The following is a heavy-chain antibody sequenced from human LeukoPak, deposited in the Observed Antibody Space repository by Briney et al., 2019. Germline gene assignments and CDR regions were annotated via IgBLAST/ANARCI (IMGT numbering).Heavy chain of an antibody. Sequence: ASVKVSCKASGYTFTGYYMHWVRQAPGQGLEWMGWINPNSGGTNYAQQFQGRVTMTRDTSNSTAYMELRRLRSDDTAENYCARWGGIGAAAGTGDFDYWGQGTLVTVSS. J-gene: IGHJ4*02. CDR1: GYTFTGYY. V-gene: IGHV1-2*02. CDR2: INPNSGGT. D-gene: IGHD6-13*01. CDR3: ARWGGIGAAAGTGDFDY.